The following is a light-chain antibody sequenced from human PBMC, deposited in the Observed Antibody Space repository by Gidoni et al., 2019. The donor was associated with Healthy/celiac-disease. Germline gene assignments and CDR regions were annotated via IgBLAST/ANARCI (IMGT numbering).Light chain of an antibody. J-gene: IGLJ2*01. Sequence: SYVLTPPPSVSVAPGNTARITCGGNNIGSKSVNWYQKKPGQAPVLVIYYDSDRPSGIPERFSGSNSGNTATLTISRVEAGDEADYYCQVWDSSSDHPVVFGGGTKLTVL. CDR3: QVWDSSSDHPVV. CDR2: YDS. CDR1: NIGSKS. V-gene: IGLV3-21*04.